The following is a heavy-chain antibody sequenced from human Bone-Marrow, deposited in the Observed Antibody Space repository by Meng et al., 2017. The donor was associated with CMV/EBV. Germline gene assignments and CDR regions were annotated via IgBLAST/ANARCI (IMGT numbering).Heavy chain of an antibody. D-gene: IGHD3-3*01. J-gene: IGHJ6*02. Sequence: GESLKICCAASGFTYSSYSMNWVRQAPGKGLEWVSSISSSSSYIYYADSVKGRFTISRDNAKNSLYLQMNSLRAEDTAVYYCARDRANRAYDFWSGYYLDYYYGMDVWGQGTTVTVSS. CDR2: ISSSSSYI. V-gene: IGHV3-21*01. CDR3: ARDRANRAYDFWSGYYLDYYYGMDV. CDR1: GFTYSSYS.